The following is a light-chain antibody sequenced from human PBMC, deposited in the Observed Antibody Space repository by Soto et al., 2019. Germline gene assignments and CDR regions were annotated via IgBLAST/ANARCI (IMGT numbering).Light chain of an antibody. CDR1: QVVSSR. V-gene: IGKV3-15*01. CDR2: DTS. Sequence: EIVVTQSPATRSGSPGERVTLSCRASQVVSSRLAWSQQRPGQVPRLLIYDTSTRAPGISARFSGSGSGTEFTLTISTLQAEDFAGDYCQEYLQWPPGMCGQGTTVDMK. CDR3: QEYLQWPPGM. J-gene: IGKJ1*01.